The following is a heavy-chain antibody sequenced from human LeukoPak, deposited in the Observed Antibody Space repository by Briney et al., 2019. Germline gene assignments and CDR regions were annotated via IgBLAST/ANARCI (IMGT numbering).Heavy chain of an antibody. Sequence: PGGSLRLSCAASGFTFSSYAMSWVRQAPGKGLEWVSAISGSGGSTYYADSVKGRFTISRDNSKNTLYLQMNSLKAEDTALYYCTVPQSGGNWFDPWGPGTLVTVSS. D-gene: IGHD3-16*01. CDR2: ISGSGGST. J-gene: IGHJ5*02. V-gene: IGHV3-23*01. CDR1: GFTFSSYA. CDR3: TVPQSGGNWFDP.